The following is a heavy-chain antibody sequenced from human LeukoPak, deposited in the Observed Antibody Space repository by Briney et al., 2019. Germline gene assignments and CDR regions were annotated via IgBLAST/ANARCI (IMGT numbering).Heavy chain of an antibody. D-gene: IGHD3-9*01. CDR1: GFTFSIYG. CDR2: ISGSGGST. CDR3: ATRYFPGY. Sequence: GGTLRLSCAASGFTFSIYGMTWVRQAPGKGLEWVSTISGSGGSTYYADSVKGRFTISRDNSKNTLSLQMNSLRAEDTAVYYCATRYFPGYWGQGTLVTVFS. J-gene: IGHJ4*02. V-gene: IGHV3-23*01.